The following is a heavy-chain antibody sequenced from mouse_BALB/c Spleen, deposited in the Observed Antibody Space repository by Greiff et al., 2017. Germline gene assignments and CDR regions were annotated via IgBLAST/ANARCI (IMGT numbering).Heavy chain of an antibody. D-gene: IGHD1-2*01. CDR1: GYTFTSYY. V-gene: IGHV1S56*01. CDR2: IYPGNVNT. J-gene: IGHJ3*01. CDR3: ARGGPSTATPWFAY. Sequence: VQLQQSGPELVKPGASVRISCKASGYTFTSYYIHWVKQRPGQGLEWIGWIYPGNVNTKYNEKFKGKATLTADKSSSTAYMQLSSLTSEDSAVYFCARGGPSTATPWFAYWGQGTLVTVSA.